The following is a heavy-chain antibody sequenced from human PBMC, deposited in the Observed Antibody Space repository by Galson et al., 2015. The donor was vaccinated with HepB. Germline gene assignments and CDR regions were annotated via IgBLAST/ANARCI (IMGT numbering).Heavy chain of an antibody. Sequence: SLRLSCAASGFTFSSYDMHWVRQATGKGLEWVSAIGTAGDTYYPGSVKGRFTISRENAKNSLYLQMNSLRAGDTAVYYCARGNFYYDSSGYPLRAFDIWGQGTMVTVSS. D-gene: IGHD3-22*01. CDR2: IGTAGDT. J-gene: IGHJ3*02. CDR3: ARGNFYYDSSGYPLRAFDI. V-gene: IGHV3-13*04. CDR1: GFTFSSYD.